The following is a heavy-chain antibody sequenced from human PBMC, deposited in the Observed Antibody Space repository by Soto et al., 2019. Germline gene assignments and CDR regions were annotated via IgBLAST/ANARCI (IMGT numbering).Heavy chain of an antibody. J-gene: IGHJ4*02. V-gene: IGHV3-9*01. Sequence: EVQLVESGGGLVQPGRSLRLSCAASGFTFADYAMNWVRQAPGKGLEWVSGISWNSGNVGYANSVKGRFTISRDKAKNSLYLQMNSLRGEDTAFYYCAKSQNSDYGGGLDFWGQGTLVTVSS. CDR3: AKSQNSDYGGGLDF. D-gene: IGHD4-17*01. CDR2: ISWNSGNV. CDR1: GFTFADYA.